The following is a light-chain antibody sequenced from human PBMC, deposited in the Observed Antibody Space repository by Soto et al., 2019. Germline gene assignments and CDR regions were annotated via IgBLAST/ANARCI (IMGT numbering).Light chain of an antibody. CDR3: QQYNSYSPWT. J-gene: IGKJ1*01. Sequence: DIQMTQSPSSLSASVGDRVTITCRASQSISTYLHWYQQKPGKAPNLLIYAASTLQSGVPSRFSGSGSGTEFTLTISGLQPDDFATYYCQQYNSYSPWTFGPGTKVDIK. CDR2: AAS. V-gene: IGKV1-17*01. CDR1: QSISTY.